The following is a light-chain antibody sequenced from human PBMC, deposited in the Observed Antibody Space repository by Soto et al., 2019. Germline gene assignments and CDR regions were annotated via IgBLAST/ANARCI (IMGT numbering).Light chain of an antibody. J-gene: IGLJ2*01. Sequence: QSVLTQSPSASASLGASVKLTCTLSSGHSSYAIAWHQQQPEKGPRYLMKLNSDGSHNKGDGIPDRFSGSSSGAERYLTISSLQSEDEADYYCQTWGTGIQVFGGGTKLTVX. CDR3: QTWGTGIQV. CDR2: LNSDGSH. CDR1: SGHSSYA. V-gene: IGLV4-69*01.